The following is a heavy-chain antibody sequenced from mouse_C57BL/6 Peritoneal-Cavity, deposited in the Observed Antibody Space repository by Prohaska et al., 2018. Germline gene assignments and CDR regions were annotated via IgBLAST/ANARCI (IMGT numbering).Heavy chain of an antibody. Sequence: EVQLQQSGPVLVKPGASVKMSCKASGYTFTDYYMNWVKQSHGNSLEWIGMINPYKVGTRYSQKFKDKATLTVDKSSKTAYMELNSLKSEDSAVYYCAREDDYPYAMDYWGQGTSVTVSS. V-gene: IGHV1-19*01. CDR2: INPYKVGT. CDR1: GYTFTDYY. J-gene: IGHJ4*01. D-gene: IGHD2-4*01. CDR3: AREDDYPYAMDY.